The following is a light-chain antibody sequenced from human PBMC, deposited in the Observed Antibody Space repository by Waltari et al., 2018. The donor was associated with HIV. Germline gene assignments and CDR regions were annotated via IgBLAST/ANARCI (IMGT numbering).Light chain of an antibody. Sequence: SGLTQPASVSGFPGQSITISCTGADSDFGFYNFVSWYHQHPGKVPKGILSKVDSRASGVSDRFSGSKSGNTASLTISGLRTEDEGVYFCASYTANDTVMFAGGTTVTVL. V-gene: IGLV2-14*01. CDR3: ASYTANDTVM. J-gene: IGLJ3*02. CDR1: DSDFGFYNF. CDR2: KVD.